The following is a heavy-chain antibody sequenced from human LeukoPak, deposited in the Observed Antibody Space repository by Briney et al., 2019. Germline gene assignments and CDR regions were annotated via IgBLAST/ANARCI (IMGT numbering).Heavy chain of an antibody. Sequence: PSETLSLTCTVSGVSISSSNSYWGWIRQPPGKGLEWIGSIYYSGNTYYNASLKSQVSISIDTSKNQFSLKLSSVTAADTAVYYCARDTWGGRRNNYYYYMDVWGKGTTVTISS. CDR3: ARDTWGGRRNNYYYYMDV. V-gene: IGHV4-39*07. D-gene: IGHD1/OR15-1a*01. CDR1: GVSISSSNSY. J-gene: IGHJ6*03. CDR2: IYYSGNT.